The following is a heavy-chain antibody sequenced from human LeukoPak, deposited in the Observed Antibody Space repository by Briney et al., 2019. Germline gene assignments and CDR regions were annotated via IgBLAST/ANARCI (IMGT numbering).Heavy chain of an antibody. CDR1: GFTFSNYA. CDR3: AKHHGQYLDY. Sequence: GGSLRLSCAASGFTFSNYAMIWVRQAPEKGLEWVSVISDRGSGTHYADSVKGRFTISRDNSKNTLYLQMNSLRAEDTALYFCAKHHGQYLDYWGQRTLGTVSS. J-gene: IGHJ4*02. V-gene: IGHV3-23*01. D-gene: IGHD5-24*01. CDR2: ISDRGSGT.